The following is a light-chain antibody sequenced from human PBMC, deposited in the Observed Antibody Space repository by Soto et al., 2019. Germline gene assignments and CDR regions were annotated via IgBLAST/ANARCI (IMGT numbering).Light chain of an antibody. J-gene: IGKJ2*01. CDR1: QSVTNSF. CDR3: QQYYYLPHT. Sequence: ENVLTQSPGTLSLSPGQRATLSCRASQSVTNSFFAWYQQKPGQSPRLLIYGLSSRAAGIPDRFSGSGSGTGFTPTICTLEAVTFVVYCCQQYYYLPHTFSKG. V-gene: IGKV3-20*01. CDR2: GLS.